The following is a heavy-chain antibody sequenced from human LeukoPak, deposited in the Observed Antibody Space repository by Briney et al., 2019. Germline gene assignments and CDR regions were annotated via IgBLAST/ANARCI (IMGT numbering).Heavy chain of an antibody. J-gene: IGHJ4*02. CDR3: AGEYDSSGHYLD. Sequence: ASVKVSCKASGYTFTSYDINWVRQATGQGLEWMGWMNPNSGNTGYAQKFQGRVTMTRNTSISTAYMELSSLRSEDTAVYYCAGEYDSSGHYLDWGQGTLVTVSS. D-gene: IGHD3-22*01. CDR1: GYTFTSYD. V-gene: IGHV1-8*01. CDR2: MNPNSGNT.